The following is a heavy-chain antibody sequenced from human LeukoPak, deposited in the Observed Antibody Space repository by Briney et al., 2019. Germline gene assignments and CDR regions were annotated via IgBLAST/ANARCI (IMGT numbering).Heavy chain of an antibody. Sequence: GGSLRLSCAASGFTFNNYAMNWVRQAPGKGLEWVSSISGSGGSTYFADFVKGRFTISRDNSKNTLCLQMNSLRAEDTAVYYCAKAARHYYYMDVWGKGTTVTVSS. CDR3: AKAARHYYYMDV. V-gene: IGHV3-23*01. CDR2: ISGSGGST. CDR1: GFTFNNYA. J-gene: IGHJ6*03.